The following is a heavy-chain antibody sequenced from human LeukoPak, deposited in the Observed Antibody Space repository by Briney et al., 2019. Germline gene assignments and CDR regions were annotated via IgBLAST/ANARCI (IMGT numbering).Heavy chain of an antibody. J-gene: IGHJ6*02. Sequence: GGSLRLFCAASGFTFSSYGMHWVRQAPGKGLEWVAVIWYDGSNKYYADSVKGRFTISRDNSKNTLYLQMNSLRAEDTAVYYCARAQGPFFRYGMDVWGQGTTVTVSS. CDR1: GFTFSSYG. V-gene: IGHV3-33*01. CDR3: ARAQGPFFRYGMDV. CDR2: IWYDGSNK. D-gene: IGHD2/OR15-2a*01.